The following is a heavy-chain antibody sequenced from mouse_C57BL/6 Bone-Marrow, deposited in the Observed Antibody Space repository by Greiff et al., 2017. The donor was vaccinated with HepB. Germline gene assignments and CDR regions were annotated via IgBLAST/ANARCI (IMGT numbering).Heavy chain of an antibody. CDR1: GYTFTSYW. CDR3: ARQGYGNWYFDV. J-gene: IGHJ1*03. Sequence: QVQLQQPGAELVKPGASVKMSCKASGYTFTSYWITWVKQRPGQGLEWIGDIYPGSGSTNYNEKFKSKATLTVDTSSSTAYMQLSSLTSEDSAVYYGARQGYGNWYFDVWGTGTTVTVSS. CDR2: IYPGSGST. D-gene: IGHD1-1*01. V-gene: IGHV1-55*01.